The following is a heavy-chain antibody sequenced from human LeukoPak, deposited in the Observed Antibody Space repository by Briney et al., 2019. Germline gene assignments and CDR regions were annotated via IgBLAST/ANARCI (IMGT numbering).Heavy chain of an antibody. D-gene: IGHD6-13*01. V-gene: IGHV3-48*03. Sequence: PGGSLRLFCAASGFNFSGYEVHGLRQAPGKGLEWVSYISSSGNSIYYADSVKGRFTISRDNAKRSLYLQMNSLRAELIVVFYGAIGRFSSCWGERSLVTVSS. CDR1: GFNFSGYE. CDR2: ISSSGNSI. CDR3: AIGRFSSC. J-gene: IGHJ1*01.